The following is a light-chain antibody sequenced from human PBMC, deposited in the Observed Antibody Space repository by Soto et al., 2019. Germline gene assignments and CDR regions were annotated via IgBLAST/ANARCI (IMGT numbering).Light chain of an antibody. CDR2: YNT. Sequence: SYELTQPPSVSVAPGETATITCGGDNIGSKSVHWYQQKPGQAPVMVVYYNTDRPSGIPERFSGSNSGNTATLTISWVEAGDEADYYCQVWDSSSDHVVFGGGTKLTVL. J-gene: IGLJ2*01. CDR1: NIGSKS. CDR3: QVWDSSSDHVV. V-gene: IGLV3-21*04.